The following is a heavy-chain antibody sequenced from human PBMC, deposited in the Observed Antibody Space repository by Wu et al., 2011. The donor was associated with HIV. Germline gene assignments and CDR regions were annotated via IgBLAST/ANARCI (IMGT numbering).Heavy chain of an antibody. CDR3: VRVSYYYDGSGYNDAFDI. D-gene: IGHD3-22*01. V-gene: IGHV1-8*03. J-gene: IGHJ3*02. CDR1: GYTFANHE. CDR2: INPNTGNT. Sequence: QVQMEQSGAEVKKPGASVKVSCKASGYTFANHEINWVRQASGQGLEWMGWINPNTGNTGYGEKFQDRVTISTNTSITTAYMEVRRLGSEDTALYYCVRVSYYYDGSGYNDAFDIWAEGTIGLRLF.